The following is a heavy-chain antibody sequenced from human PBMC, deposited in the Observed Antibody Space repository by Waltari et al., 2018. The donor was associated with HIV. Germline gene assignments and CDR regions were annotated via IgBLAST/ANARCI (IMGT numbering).Heavy chain of an antibody. CDR2: ISYDGSKR. CDR1: GFTFSDYD. D-gene: IGHD3-10*01. Sequence: QVQLAESGGGVVQPGRSLRLPCVTSGFTFSDYDMHWVRQAPGKGLEWVAIISYDGSKRSYGDSVKGRFTISRDNSKNTLYLQMNSLRNEDTAVYYCARDSYGSGSYGLIDYWG. V-gene: IGHV3-30*03. CDR3: ARDSYGSGSYGLIDY. J-gene: IGHJ4*01.